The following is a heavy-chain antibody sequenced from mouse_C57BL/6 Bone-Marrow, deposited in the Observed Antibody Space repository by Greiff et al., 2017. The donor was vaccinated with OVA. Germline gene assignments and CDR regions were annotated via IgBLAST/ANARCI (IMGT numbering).Heavy chain of an antibody. J-gene: IGHJ1*03. CDR2: IYPGSGST. Sequence: QVQLQQPGAELVKPGASVKMSCKASGYTFTSYWITWVKQRPGQGLEWIGDIYPGSGSTNYNEKFKSKATLTVDTSSSTAYMQLSSLTSEDSAVYYCAKGYYGSSSGYFDVWGTGTTVTVSS. CDR3: AKGYYGSSSGYFDV. D-gene: IGHD1-1*01. V-gene: IGHV1-55*01. CDR1: GYTFTSYW.